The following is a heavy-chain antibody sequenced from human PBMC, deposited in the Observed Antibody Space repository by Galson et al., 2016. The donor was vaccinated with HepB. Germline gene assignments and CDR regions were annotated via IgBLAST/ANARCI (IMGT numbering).Heavy chain of an antibody. D-gene: IGHD2-15*01. J-gene: IGHJ6*02. CDR3: ARGLLVDYYYSGMDV. CDR2: VYSTGST. Sequence: TLSLTCTVSHGSISSNSYYWDWIRQPPGKGLEWLGSVYSTGSTYYNPSLNSRLTLSLDPSKSHFSLRLRSVTAADTAVYYCARGLLVDYYYSGMDVWGPGTTVTVSS. V-gene: IGHV4-39*07. CDR1: HGSISSNSYY.